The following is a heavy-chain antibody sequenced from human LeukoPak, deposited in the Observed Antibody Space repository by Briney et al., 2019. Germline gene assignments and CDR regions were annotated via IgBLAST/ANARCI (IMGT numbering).Heavy chain of an antibody. CDR1: GGSISSYY. D-gene: IGHD6-19*01. Sequence: SETLSLTCTVSGGSISSYYWSWIRQPPGKGLEWIGYIYYSGSTNYNPSLKSRATMSIDTSKNQFSLRLSSVTAADTAVYYCARGGSSGWPDYWGQGTLVTVSS. V-gene: IGHV4-59*01. CDR3: ARGGSSGWPDY. J-gene: IGHJ4*02. CDR2: IYYSGST.